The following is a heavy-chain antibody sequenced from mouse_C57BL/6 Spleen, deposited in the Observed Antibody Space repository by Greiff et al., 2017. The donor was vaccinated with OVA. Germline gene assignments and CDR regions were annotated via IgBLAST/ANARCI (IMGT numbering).Heavy chain of an antibody. CDR2: INPGSGGT. Sequence: QVQLQQSGAELVRPGTSVKVSCKASGYAFTNYLIEWVKQRPGQGLEWIGVINPGSGGTNYNEKFKGKATLTADKSSSTAYLQLSSLTSEDAAVYYYAGGAEGYAMDYWGQGTSVTVSS. CDR3: AGGAEGYAMDY. V-gene: IGHV1-54*01. J-gene: IGHJ4*01. CDR1: GYAFTNYL.